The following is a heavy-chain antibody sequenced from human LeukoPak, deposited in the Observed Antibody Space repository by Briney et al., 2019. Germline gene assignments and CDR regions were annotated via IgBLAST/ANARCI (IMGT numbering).Heavy chain of an antibody. CDR2: INHSGST. D-gene: IGHD3-16*02. J-gene: IGHJ4*02. Sequence: PSETLSLTCAVYGGSFSGYYWSWIRQPPGKGLEWIGEINHSGSTNYNPSLKSRVTISVDTSKNQFSLKLSSVTAADTAVYYCARARTGYYDYVWGSYRRDYFDYWGQGTLVTVSA. CDR1: GGSFSGYY. V-gene: IGHV4-34*01. CDR3: ARARTGYYDYVWGSYRRDYFDY.